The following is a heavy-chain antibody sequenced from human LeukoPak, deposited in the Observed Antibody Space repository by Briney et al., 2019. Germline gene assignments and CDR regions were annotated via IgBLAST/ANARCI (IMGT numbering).Heavy chain of an antibody. J-gene: IGHJ4*02. CDR3: ARGARGFDY. D-gene: IGHD3-16*01. CDR1: GFTFSSYW. Sequence: GGSLTLSCAASGFTFSSYWMSWVRQAPGKGLEWVANIKKDEREKYYMDSVKARFTISRDNAKNTLYLQMHSLRAEDTAVYYCARGARGFDYWGQGTLVTVSS. CDR2: IKKDEREK. V-gene: IGHV3-7*04.